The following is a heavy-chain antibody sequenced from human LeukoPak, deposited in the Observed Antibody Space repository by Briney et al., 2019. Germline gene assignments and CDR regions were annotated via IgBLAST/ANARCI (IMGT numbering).Heavy chain of an antibody. J-gene: IGHJ6*02. Sequence: GASVKVSCKASGGTFSSYAISWVRQAPGQGLEWMGGIIPIFGTAIYAQAFQGRVTITADESTSTAYMELSSLRSEDTAEYYCARVTAARREGYYYYGMDVWGQGTTVTVS. D-gene: IGHD6-6*01. CDR2: IIPIFGTA. CDR3: ARVTAARREGYYYYGMDV. V-gene: IGHV1-69*13. CDR1: GGTFSSYA.